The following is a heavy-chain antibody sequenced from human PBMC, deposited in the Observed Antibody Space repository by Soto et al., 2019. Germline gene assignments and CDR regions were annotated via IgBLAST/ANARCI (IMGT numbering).Heavy chain of an antibody. CDR3: ARDIQRITIFGVVKNYYYYYGMDV. CDR2: ISYDGSNK. D-gene: IGHD3-3*01. J-gene: IGHJ6*02. V-gene: IGHV3-30-3*01. Sequence: PGGSLRLSCAASGFTFSSYAMHWIRQAPGKGLEWVAVISYDGSNKYYADSVKGRFTISRDNSKNTLYLQMNSLRAEDTAVYYCARDIQRITIFGVVKNYYYYYGMDVWGQGTTVTVSS. CDR1: GFTFSSYA.